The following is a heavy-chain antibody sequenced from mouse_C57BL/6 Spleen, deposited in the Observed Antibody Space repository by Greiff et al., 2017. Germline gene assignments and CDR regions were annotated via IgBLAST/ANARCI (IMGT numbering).Heavy chain of an antibody. J-gene: IGHJ1*03. CDR3: ARSPYYGSSSYWYFDV. Sequence: VQLQQPGAELVRPGSSVKLSCKASGYTFTSYWMHWVKQRPIQGLEWIGNIDPSDSETHYNQKFKDKATLTVDKSSSTAYMQLSSLTSEDSAVYYGARSPYYGSSSYWYFDVWGTGTTVTVSS. D-gene: IGHD1-1*01. CDR1: GYTFTSYW. V-gene: IGHV1-52*01. CDR2: IDPSDSET.